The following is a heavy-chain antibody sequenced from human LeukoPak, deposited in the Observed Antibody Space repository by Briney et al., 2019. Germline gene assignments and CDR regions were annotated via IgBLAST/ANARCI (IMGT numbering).Heavy chain of an antibody. Sequence: PGGSLRLSCAASGFTFISYSMNWVRQAPGKGLEWVSSISSSSSYIYYADSVKGRFTISRDNAKNSLYLQMNSLRAEDTAVYYCARARQATVDFDYWGQGTLVTVSS. CDR2: ISSSSSYI. D-gene: IGHD4-23*01. CDR3: ARARQATVDFDY. CDR1: GFTFISYS. J-gene: IGHJ4*02. V-gene: IGHV3-21*01.